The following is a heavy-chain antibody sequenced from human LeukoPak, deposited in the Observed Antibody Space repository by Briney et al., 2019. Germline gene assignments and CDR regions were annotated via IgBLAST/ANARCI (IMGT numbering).Heavy chain of an antibody. CDR3: ATAEYCSSTSCYNGTRWHADYYYGMDV. V-gene: IGHV1-24*01. Sequence: ASVKVSCKVSGYTLTELSMHWVRQAPGKGLEWMGGFDPEDGETIYAQKFQGRVTMTEDTSTDTAYMELSSLRSEDTAVYYCATAEYCSSTSCYNGTRWHADYYYGMDVWGQGTTVTVSS. CDR1: GYTLTELS. D-gene: IGHD2-2*02. J-gene: IGHJ6*02. CDR2: FDPEDGET.